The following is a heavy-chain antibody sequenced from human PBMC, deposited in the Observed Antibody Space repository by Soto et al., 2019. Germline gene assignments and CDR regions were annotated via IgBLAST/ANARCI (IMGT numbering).Heavy chain of an antibody. V-gene: IGHV4-31*03. D-gene: IGHD5-18*01. J-gene: IGHJ4*02. CDR1: GGSISSGGYY. CDR2: IYYSGST. Sequence: PSETLSLTCTVSGGSISSGGYYWSWIRQHPGKGLEWIGYIYYSGSTYYNPSLKSRLTISVDTSKNQFSLKLNSVTAADTAVYYCARAGDPSGFNYGPFDYWGQGTLVTVSS. CDR3: ARAGDPSGFNYGPFDY.